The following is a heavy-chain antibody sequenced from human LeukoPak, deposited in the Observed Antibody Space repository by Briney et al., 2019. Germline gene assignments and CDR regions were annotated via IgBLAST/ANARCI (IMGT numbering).Heavy chain of an antibody. CDR1: GFTFSSYG. J-gene: IGHJ4*02. CDR2: IWYDGSSK. CDR3: ARSVGDVLLWFGEPYFDY. V-gene: IGHV3-33*01. Sequence: GGSLRLSCAASGFTFSSYGMHWVRQAPGKGLEWVAVIWYDGSSKYYADSVKGRFTISRDNSKNTLYLQMNSLRAEDTAVYYCARSVGDVLLWFGEPYFDYWGQGTLVTVSS. D-gene: IGHD3-10*01.